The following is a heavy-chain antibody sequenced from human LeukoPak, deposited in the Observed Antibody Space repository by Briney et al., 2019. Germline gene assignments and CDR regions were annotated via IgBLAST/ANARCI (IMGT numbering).Heavy chain of an antibody. J-gene: IGHJ4*02. Sequence: GGSLRLSCADSAFTVNNKYMSWVRQAPGQGLEWVSDIYSDGTTYYADSVQGRFTISTDNSRNTLYLQMTSLRAEDTALYYCARGGAYDTHGVLDYWGQGALVTVSS. CDR3: ARGGAYDTHGVLDY. V-gene: IGHV3-53*01. CDR1: AFTVNNKY. CDR2: IYSDGTT. D-gene: IGHD3-9*01.